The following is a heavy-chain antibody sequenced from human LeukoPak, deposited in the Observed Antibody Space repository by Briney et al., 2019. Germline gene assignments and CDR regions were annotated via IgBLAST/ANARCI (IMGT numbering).Heavy chain of an antibody. CDR2: ISYDGSNK. CDR1: GFTFSSYA. D-gene: IGHD6-13*01. V-gene: IGHV3-30-3*01. J-gene: IGHJ4*02. Sequence: GGSLRLSCAASGFTFSSYAMHWVRQAPGKGLEWVAVISYDGSNKYYADPVKGRFTISRDNSKNTLYLQMNSLRAEDTAVYYCARVPRSWYYIDYWGQGTLVTVSS. CDR3: ARVPRSWYYIDY.